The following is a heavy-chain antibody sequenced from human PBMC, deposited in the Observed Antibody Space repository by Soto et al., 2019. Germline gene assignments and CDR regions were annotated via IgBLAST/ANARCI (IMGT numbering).Heavy chain of an antibody. CDR1: GGSISSSSYY. CDR2: IYYSGST. CDR3: ARHGLENWYFDL. Sequence: QLQLQESGPGLVKPSETLSLTCTVSGGSISSSSYYWGWIRQPPGKGLEWIGSIYYSGSTYYNPSLKSRVPISVDTSKHQFSLKLSSVTAADTAVYYCARHGLENWYFDLWGRGTLVTVSS. J-gene: IGHJ2*01. V-gene: IGHV4-39*01. D-gene: IGHD1-1*01.